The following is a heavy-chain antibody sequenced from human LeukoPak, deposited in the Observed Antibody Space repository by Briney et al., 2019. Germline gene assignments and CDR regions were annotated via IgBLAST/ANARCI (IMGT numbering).Heavy chain of an antibody. V-gene: IGHV3-21*01. CDR1: GFSFHDYA. J-gene: IGHJ3*02. CDR3: ARDNYYYDSSGYYFAFDI. Sequence: GGSLRLSCVASGFSFHDYAMNWVRQAPGKGLEWVSSISSSSSYIYYADSVKGRFTISRDNAKNSLYLQMNSLRAEDTAVYYCARDNYYYDSSGYYFAFDIWGQGTMVTVSS. D-gene: IGHD3-22*01. CDR2: ISSSSSYI.